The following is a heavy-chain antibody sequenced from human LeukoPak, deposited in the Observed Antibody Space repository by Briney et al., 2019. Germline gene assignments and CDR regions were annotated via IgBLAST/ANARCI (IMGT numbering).Heavy chain of an antibody. D-gene: IGHD5-24*01. V-gene: IGHV4-39*01. CDR1: GGSISNSSYY. CDR2: MYYSGST. J-gene: IGHJ4*02. CDR3: ARHGRMGTINPSY. Sequence: PSETLSLTCTVSGGSISNSSYYWGWIRQPPGKGLEWIGSMYYSGSTYYNPSLKSRATISVDTSKNQFSLKLSSVPATATAVYYCARHGRMGTINPSYWGQGTLVTVSS.